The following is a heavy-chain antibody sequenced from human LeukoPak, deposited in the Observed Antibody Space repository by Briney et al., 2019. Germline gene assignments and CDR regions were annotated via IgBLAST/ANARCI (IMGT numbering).Heavy chain of an antibody. J-gene: IGHJ4*02. CDR2: IYPGDSDT. D-gene: IGHD3-3*01. CDR1: GYSFFRNW. Sequence: GESLKISCKGSGYSFFRNWIGWVRQMPGKGLEWMGIIYPGDSDTRYSPSFQGQVTISADKSISTAYLQWSSLKASDTAMYYCASSPYDFWSGSVHFDYWGQGTLVTVSS. CDR3: ASSPYDFWSGSVHFDY. V-gene: IGHV5-51*01.